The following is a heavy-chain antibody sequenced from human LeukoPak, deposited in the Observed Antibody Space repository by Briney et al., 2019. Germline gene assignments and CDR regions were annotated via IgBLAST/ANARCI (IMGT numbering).Heavy chain of an antibody. D-gene: IGHD3-22*01. J-gene: IGHJ3*02. CDR2: IYWNDEK. V-gene: IGHV2-5*04. CDR1: GFSITTNGVG. Sequence: SGPTLVKPTQTLTLTCTFSGFSITTNGVGVGWIRQSPGKALEWLALIYWNDEKRYSPSLRSRLTINMATSKDSVVLTMTNVDPADTGTYYCGRCDRSPHHTGYYYDSFNMWGQGTMVTVAS. CDR3: GRCDRSPHHTGYYYDSFNM.